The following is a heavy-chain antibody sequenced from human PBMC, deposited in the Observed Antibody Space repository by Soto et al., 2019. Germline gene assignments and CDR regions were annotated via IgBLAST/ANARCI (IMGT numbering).Heavy chain of an antibody. CDR3: ARQGSSVGYYCHCYMDV. J-gene: IGHJ6*03. CDR1: GGSISSYY. Sequence: PSETLSLTCTVSGGSISSYYWSWIRQPPGKGLEWIGYIYYSGSTNYNPSLKSRVTISVDTSKNQFSLKLTSVTAADTAVYYCARQGSSVGYYCHCYMDVWGKGTTVTVSS. CDR2: IYYSGST. D-gene: IGHD6-6*01. V-gene: IGHV4-59*08.